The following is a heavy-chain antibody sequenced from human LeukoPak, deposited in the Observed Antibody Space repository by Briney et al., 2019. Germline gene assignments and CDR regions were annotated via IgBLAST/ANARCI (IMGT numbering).Heavy chain of an antibody. V-gene: IGHV3-23*01. D-gene: IGHD5-18*01. Sequence: PGGSLRLSCVGYGFTFSSYIMTWVRQAPGKGLEWVSSIQHRTGATFYVDSVRGRFTISRDDSTNTLFLQMNSLRADDTALYFYARDHESDGYPASDYCGQGTLVTVSS. CDR2: IQHRTGAT. CDR1: GFTFSSYI. CDR3: ARDHESDGYPASDY. J-gene: IGHJ4*02.